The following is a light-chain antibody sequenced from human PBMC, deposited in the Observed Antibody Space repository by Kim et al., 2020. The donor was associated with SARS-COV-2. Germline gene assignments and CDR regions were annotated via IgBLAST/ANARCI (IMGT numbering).Light chain of an antibody. CDR1: KLGDKY. Sequence: SYELTQPPSVSVSPGQTASITYSGDKLGDKYACWYQQKPGQSPVLVIYQDNKRPSGIPERFSGSNSGNTATLTISGTQAMDEADYYCQAWDSSTGVFGTG. J-gene: IGLJ1*01. CDR2: QDN. V-gene: IGLV3-1*01. CDR3: QAWDSSTGV.